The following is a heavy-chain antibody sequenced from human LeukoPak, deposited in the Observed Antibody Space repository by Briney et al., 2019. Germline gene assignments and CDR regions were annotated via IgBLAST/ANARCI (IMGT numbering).Heavy chain of an antibody. CDR2: MNPNSGNT. Sequence: GASVKVSCKASGYTFTSYDINWVRQATGQGLEWMGWMNPNSGNTGYAQKFQGRVTMTRNTSISTAYMELSSLRSDDTAVYYCARDSLYCSSTSCSVIWGQGTMVTVSS. CDR1: GYTFTSYD. J-gene: IGHJ3*02. V-gene: IGHV1-8*01. D-gene: IGHD2-2*01. CDR3: ARDSLYCSSTSCSVI.